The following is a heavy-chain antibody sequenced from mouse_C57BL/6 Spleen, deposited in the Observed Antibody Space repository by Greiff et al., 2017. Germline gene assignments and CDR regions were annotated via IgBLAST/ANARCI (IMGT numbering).Heavy chain of an antibody. V-gene: IGHV1-7*01. CDR3: ARLGLDY. CDR2: INPSSGYT. CDR1: GYTFTSYW. J-gene: IGHJ2*01. Sequence: QVQLQQSGAELAKPGASVKLSCKASGYTFTSYWMHWVKQRPGQGLEWIGYINPSSGYTKYNQKFKAKATLTADKSSSTAYMQLSSLTSEGSAVYYGARLGLDYWGQGTTLTVSS.